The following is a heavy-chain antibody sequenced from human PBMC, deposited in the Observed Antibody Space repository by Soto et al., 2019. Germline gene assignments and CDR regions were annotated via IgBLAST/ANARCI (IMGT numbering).Heavy chain of an antibody. CDR2: IYYSGNT. Sequence: SETLSLTCTVSGGSISPYYWSWIRQPPGKGLDWIGYIYYSGNTEYNPSLKSRATISVDASKNQFSLKLSSVTAADTAVYYCARDWHYYDSSGYPRVYGMDVWGQGTTVTVSS. D-gene: IGHD3-22*01. CDR3: ARDWHYYDSSGYPRVYGMDV. V-gene: IGHV4-59*01. CDR1: GGSISPYY. J-gene: IGHJ6*02.